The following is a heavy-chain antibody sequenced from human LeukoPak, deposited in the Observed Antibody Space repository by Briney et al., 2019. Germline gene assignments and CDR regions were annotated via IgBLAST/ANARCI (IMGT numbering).Heavy chain of an antibody. J-gene: IGHJ4*02. CDR3: ARYRSVTTGKRFFDY. V-gene: IGHV4-59*01. CDR2: IYYSGST. CDR1: GGSISTSY. D-gene: IGHD4-17*01. Sequence: SETLSLTCTVSGGSISTSYWSWIRQPPGKGLEWIGYIYYSGSTNYNPSLKSRVTISLDTSKNQFSLQLRSVTAADTAVYYCARYRSVTTGKRFFDYWGQGTLVTVSS.